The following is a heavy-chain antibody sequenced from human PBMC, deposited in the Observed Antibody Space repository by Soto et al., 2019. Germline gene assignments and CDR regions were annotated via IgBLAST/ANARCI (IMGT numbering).Heavy chain of an antibody. D-gene: IGHD2-15*01. CDR2: IYWDDDK. J-gene: IGHJ4*02. CDR3: APRNVEVVGGSTNPFDS. V-gene: IGHV2-5*02. CDR1: GFSLSTGGVG. Sequence: QITLKESGPTLVKPTQTLTLTCTFSGFSLSTGGVGVGWIRQPPGKALEWLALIYWDDDKRYRTSLQNRLTITADTSYNQVVLSMSNMGPAATAPYYCAPRNVEVVGGSTNPFDSWGQGAFVTVSS.